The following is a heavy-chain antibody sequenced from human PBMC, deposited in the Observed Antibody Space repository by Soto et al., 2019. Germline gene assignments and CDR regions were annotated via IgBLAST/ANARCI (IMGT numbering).Heavy chain of an antibody. CDR2: ISSSGSDT. CDR1: GFTFSDYY. V-gene: IGHV3-11*05. D-gene: IGHD5-12*01. Sequence: QVQLVESGGGLVKPGGCLRLSCAASGFTFSDYYMSWIRQAPGRGLEWVSYISSSGSDTNYAGSVKGRFTVSRDNAKNSLYLQMNSLRAEDTAVYYCARSLSGYSGYRGYWGQGTLVTVSS. J-gene: IGHJ4*02. CDR3: ARSLSGYSGYRGY.